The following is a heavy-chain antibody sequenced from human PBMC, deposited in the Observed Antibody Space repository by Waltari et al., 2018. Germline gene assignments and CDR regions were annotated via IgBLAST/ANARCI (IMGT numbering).Heavy chain of an antibody. Sequence: VQLVESGGGLVQPGGSLRLSCAASGFTFSSYWMSWIRQPPGKGLEWIGEINHSGSTNYNPSLKSRVTISVDTSKNQFSLKLSSVTAADTAVYYCARLVGAVYYFDYWGQGTLVTVSS. D-gene: IGHD1-26*01. CDR3: ARLVGAVYYFDY. V-gene: IGHV4-34*01. CDR1: GFTFSSYW. CDR2: INHSGST. J-gene: IGHJ4*02.